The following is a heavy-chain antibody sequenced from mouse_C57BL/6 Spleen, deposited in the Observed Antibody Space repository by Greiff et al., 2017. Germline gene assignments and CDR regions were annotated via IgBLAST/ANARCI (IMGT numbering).Heavy chain of an antibody. CDR3: ARGGVYYGSSYDFDY. D-gene: IGHD1-1*01. CDR1: GFTFSDYG. V-gene: IGHV5-17*01. Sequence: EVKLVESGGGLVKPGGSLKLSCAASGFTFSDYGMHWVRQAPEKGLEWVAYISSGSSTIYYADTVKGRFTISRDNAKNTLFLQMTSLRSEDTAMYYCARGGVYYGSSYDFDYWGQGTTLTVSS. J-gene: IGHJ2*01. CDR2: ISSGSSTI.